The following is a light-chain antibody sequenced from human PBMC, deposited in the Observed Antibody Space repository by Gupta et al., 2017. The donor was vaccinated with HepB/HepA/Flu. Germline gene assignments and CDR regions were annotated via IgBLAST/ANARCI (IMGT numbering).Light chain of an antibody. CDR1: QAISNW. J-gene: IGKJ4*01. CDR3: QQANSFPRT. CDR2: AAS. V-gene: IGKV1-12*01. Sequence: DIQMTQSPSSVSASVGDRVTITCRASQAISNWLAWYQQKPGKVPKLLIYAASSLQSGVSSRFSGSGSGTDFTLTISSLQREDFATYYCQQANSFPRTFGGGTRVEIK.